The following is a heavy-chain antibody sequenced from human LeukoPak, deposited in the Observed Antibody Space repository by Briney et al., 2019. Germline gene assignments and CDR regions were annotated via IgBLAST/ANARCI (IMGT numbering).Heavy chain of an antibody. CDR2: ISSSSSTI. CDR1: GFTFSSYS. V-gene: IGHV3-48*04. Sequence: PGGSLRLSCAASGFTFSSYSMNWVRQAPGKGLEWVSYISSSSSTIYYADSVKGRFTISRDNAKNSLYLQMNSLRAEDTAVYYCARSDYVWGSYRSDYWGQGTLVTVSS. J-gene: IGHJ4*02. D-gene: IGHD3-16*02. CDR3: ARSDYVWGSYRSDY.